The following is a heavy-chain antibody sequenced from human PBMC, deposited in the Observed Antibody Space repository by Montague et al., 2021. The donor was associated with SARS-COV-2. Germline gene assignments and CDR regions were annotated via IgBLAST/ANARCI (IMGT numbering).Heavy chain of an antibody. J-gene: IGHJ4*02. CDR2: IKQDGSEK. V-gene: IGHV3-7*05. CDR1: GFTFSTFW. CDR3: ARGYDSNGYQY. D-gene: IGHD3-22*01. Sequence: SLRLPCAASGFTFSTFWMTWVRQVPGKGLEWVASIKQDGSEKYYVDSVKGRFTISRDNAKNSLYLQLDSLRAEDTAVYYCARGYDSNGYQYWGQGTLVTVSS.